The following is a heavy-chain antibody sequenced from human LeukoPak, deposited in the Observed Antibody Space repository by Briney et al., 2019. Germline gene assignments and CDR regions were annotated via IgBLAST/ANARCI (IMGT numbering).Heavy chain of an antibody. V-gene: IGHV1-18*01. CDR3: ARDGHRRYHYDSSGREDAFDI. Sequence: ASVKVSCKASGYTFTSYAMNWVRQAPGQGLEWMGWISAYNGHTKYAQKVQGRVTMTRDTSTSTAYMELRSLRSDDTAVYYCARDGHRRYHYDSSGREDAFDIWGQGTMVTVSS. CDR2: ISAYNGHT. CDR1: GYTFTSYA. J-gene: IGHJ3*02. D-gene: IGHD3-22*01.